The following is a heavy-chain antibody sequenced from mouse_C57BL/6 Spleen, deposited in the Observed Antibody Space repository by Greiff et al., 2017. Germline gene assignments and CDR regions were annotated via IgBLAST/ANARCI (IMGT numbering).Heavy chain of an antibody. CDR1: GFTFSDYG. D-gene: IGHD1-1*01. V-gene: IGHV5-17*01. Sequence: EVQLVASGGGLVKPGGSLKLSCAASGFTFSDYGMHWVRQAPEKGLEWVAYISSGSSTIYYADTVKGRFTISRDNAKNTLFLQMTSLRSEDTAMYYCARSYYGSSYGAMDYWGQGTSVTVSS. J-gene: IGHJ4*01. CDR2: ISSGSSTI. CDR3: ARSYYGSSYGAMDY.